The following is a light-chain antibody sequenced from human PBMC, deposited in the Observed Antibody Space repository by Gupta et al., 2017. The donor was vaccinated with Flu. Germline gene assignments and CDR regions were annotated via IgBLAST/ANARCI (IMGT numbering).Light chain of an antibody. V-gene: IGKV3-11*01. CDR2: DAS. Sequence: EIVLTQSPATLSLSPGERATLSCRASHTVSNYFAWYQQKPGQGPRLLISDASDRATGIPDRFSGSGYGTDFTLTVSSLEPEDFAVCYCQQRSACPYTFGQGTKLEIK. CDR3: QQRSACPYT. J-gene: IGKJ2*01. CDR1: HTVSNY.